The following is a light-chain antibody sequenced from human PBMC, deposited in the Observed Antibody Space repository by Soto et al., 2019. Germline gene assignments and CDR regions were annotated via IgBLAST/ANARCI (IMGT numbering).Light chain of an antibody. Sequence: QSALTQPASVSGSPGQSITISCTGTSSDVGGYNYVSWYQQHPGKAPKLTIYEVSNRPSGVSNRFSGSKSGITSSLTISGLQGEDEADYYCSSYTSSSTLVFGGGSKLTFL. CDR1: SSDVGGYNY. J-gene: IGLJ2*01. V-gene: IGLV2-14*01. CDR2: EVS. CDR3: SSYTSSSTLV.